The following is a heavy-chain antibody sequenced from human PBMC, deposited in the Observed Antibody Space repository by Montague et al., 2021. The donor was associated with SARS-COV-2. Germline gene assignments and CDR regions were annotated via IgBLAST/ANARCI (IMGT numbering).Heavy chain of an antibody. CDR2: ISYDGSNK. Sequence: SLRLSCAASGFTFSSYAMHWVRQAPGKGLEWVAVISYDGSNKYYVDSVKGRFTISRDNSKNTLYLQMNSLRAEDTAVYYCARDWDGYDLDYGMDVWGQGTTVTFSS. V-gene: IGHV3-30*04. J-gene: IGHJ6*02. CDR1: GFTFSSYA. CDR3: ARDWDGYDLDYGMDV. D-gene: IGHD5-12*01.